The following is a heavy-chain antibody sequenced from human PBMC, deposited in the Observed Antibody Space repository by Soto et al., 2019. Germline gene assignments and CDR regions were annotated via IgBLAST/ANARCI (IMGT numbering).Heavy chain of an antibody. D-gene: IGHD3-10*01. CDR2: IYYSGST. CDR1: GGSLSSGAYY. J-gene: IGHJ4*02. Sequence: SETLSLTCTVSGGSLSSGAYYWSWIRQHPGKGLEWIGYIYYSGSTYYNPSLESRVTLSVVTSTKQFSLKVSSVTAADTAVYYCAKDMEPGRFGELWSFDYWGQGTLVTVSS. CDR3: AKDMEPGRFGELWSFDY. V-gene: IGHV4-31*03.